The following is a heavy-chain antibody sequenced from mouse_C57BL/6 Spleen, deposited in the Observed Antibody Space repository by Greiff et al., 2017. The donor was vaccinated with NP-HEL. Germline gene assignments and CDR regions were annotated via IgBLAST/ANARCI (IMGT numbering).Heavy chain of an antibody. CDR3: ARHSNYDAY. V-gene: IGHV1-69*01. CDR2: IDPSDSYT. CDR1: GYTFTSYW. Sequence: QVQLQQPGAELVMPGASVKLSCKASGYTFTSYWMHWVKQRPGQGLEWIGEIDPSDSYTNYNQKFKGKSTLTVDKSSSTAYMQLSSLTSEDSAVYYCARHSNYDAYWGQGTLVTVSA. J-gene: IGHJ3*01. D-gene: IGHD2-5*01.